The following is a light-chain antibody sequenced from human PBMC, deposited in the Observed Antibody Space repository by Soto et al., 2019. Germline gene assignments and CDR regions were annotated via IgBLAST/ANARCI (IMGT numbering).Light chain of an antibody. V-gene: IGKV3-11*01. CDR1: QTVNSF. CDR2: DPS. J-gene: IGKJ4*01. Sequence: EIVLTKSPATLSLSPGERATLSCRASQTVNSFLAWYQQKPGQAPRLLIYDPSDRATGIPARFSGSGSGTDFTLTISSREPEEFAFYYGHQHNNWPLTCGGGTKVEIK. CDR3: HQHNNWPLT.